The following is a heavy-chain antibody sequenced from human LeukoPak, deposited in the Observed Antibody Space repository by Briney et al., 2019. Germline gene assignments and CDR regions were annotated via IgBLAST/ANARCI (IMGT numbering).Heavy chain of an antibody. V-gene: IGHV3-23*01. J-gene: IGHJ4*02. D-gene: IGHD3-10*01. CDR2: ISGSGGST. CDR1: GFTVSSNY. Sequence: GGSLRLSCAASGFTVSSNYMSWVRQAPGKGLEWVSAISGSGGSTYYADSVKGRFTISRDNSKNTLYLQMNSLRAEDTAVYYCAKIPQIMVRGVIIGGSYFDYWGQGTLVTVSS. CDR3: AKIPQIMVRGVIIGGSYFDY.